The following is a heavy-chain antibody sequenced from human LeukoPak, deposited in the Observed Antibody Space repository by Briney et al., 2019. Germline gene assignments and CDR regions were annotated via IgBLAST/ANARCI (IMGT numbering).Heavy chain of an antibody. CDR1: GYTFTSYD. J-gene: IGHJ4*02. Sequence: ASVKVSCKASGYTFTSYDINWVRQATGQGLEWMGWMNPNSGNTGYAQKFQGRVTMTRDTSISTAYMELSRLRSDDTAVYYCARFYEDTYGSGSYFDYWGQGTLVTVSS. V-gene: IGHV1-8*01. CDR3: ARFYEDTYGSGSYFDY. D-gene: IGHD3-10*01. CDR2: MNPNSGNT.